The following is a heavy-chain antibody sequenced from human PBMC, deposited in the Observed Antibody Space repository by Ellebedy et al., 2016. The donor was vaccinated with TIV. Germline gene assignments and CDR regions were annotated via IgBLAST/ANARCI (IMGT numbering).Heavy chain of an antibody. CDR3: ARIMLGSGWGFDY. J-gene: IGHJ4*02. V-gene: IGHV2-70*11. CDR2: IDWDDDK. D-gene: IGHD6-19*01. CDR1: GFSLSTSGMC. Sequence: SGPTLVKPTQTLTLTCTFSGFSLSTSGMCVSWLRQPPGKALEWLARIDWDDDKYYRTSLKTGLTLSKDTSKNQVVLTMTNMDPVDTATYYCARIMLGSGWGFDYWGQGTLVTVSS.